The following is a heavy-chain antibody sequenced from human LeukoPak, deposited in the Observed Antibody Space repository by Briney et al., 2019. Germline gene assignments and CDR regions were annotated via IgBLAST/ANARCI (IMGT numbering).Heavy chain of an antibody. CDR3: ARDLSTAMAENYFDY. V-gene: IGHV1-46*01. D-gene: IGHD5-18*01. J-gene: IGHJ4*02. Sequence: EASVKVSCKASGYTFTSYYMHWVRQAPGQGLEWMGIINPSGGSTSYAQKFQGRVTMTRDTSTSTVYMELSSLRSEDTAVYYCARDLSTAMAENYFDYWGQGTLVTVSS. CDR1: GYTFTSYY. CDR2: INPSGGST.